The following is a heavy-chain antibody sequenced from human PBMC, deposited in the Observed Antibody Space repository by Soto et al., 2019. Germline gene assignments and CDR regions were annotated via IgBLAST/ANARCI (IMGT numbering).Heavy chain of an antibody. CDR2: ISYDGSNK. J-gene: IGHJ6*02. Sequence: GGSLRLSCAASGFTFSSYAMHWVRQAPGKGLEWVAVISYDGSNKYYADSVKGRFTISRDNSKNTLYLQMNSLRAEDTAVYYCPRASGVDGIDYGMDVWRQLHTVTVSS. CDR3: PRASGVDGIDYGMDV. V-gene: IGHV3-30-3*01. CDR1: GFTFSSYA. D-gene: IGHD6-19*01.